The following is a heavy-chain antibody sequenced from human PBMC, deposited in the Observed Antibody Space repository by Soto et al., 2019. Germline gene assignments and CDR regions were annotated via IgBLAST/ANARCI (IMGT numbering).Heavy chain of an antibody. V-gene: IGHV3-23*01. CDR1: GFTFSSYA. Sequence: GGSLRLSCAASGFTFSSYAMSWVRQAPGKGPEWVSAISGSGGSTYYADSVKGRFTISRDNSKNTLYLQMNSLRAEDTAVYYCAKDRKKCGGDCYSVPAFDYWGQGTLVTVSS. CDR2: ISGSGGST. CDR3: AKDRKKCGGDCYSVPAFDY. D-gene: IGHD2-21*02. J-gene: IGHJ4*02.